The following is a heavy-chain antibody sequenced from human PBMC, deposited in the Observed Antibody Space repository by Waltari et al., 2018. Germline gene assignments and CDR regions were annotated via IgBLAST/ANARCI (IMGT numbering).Heavy chain of an antibody. CDR3: ARDRGRGIYLDS. V-gene: IGHV4-4*02. J-gene: IGHJ4*02. CDR2: IHRSGKT. D-gene: IGHD1-1*01. Sequence: WWSWVRQAPGKCLEWIGQIHRSGKTHYHPSFESRVTVSIDTSNNQFSLKVASATAADTAVYYCARDRGRGIYLDSWGQGTLVTVSP. CDR1: W.